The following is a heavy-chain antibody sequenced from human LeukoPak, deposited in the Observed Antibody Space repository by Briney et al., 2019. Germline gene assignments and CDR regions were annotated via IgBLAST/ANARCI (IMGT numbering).Heavy chain of an antibody. CDR2: ISNSDGSS. CDR3: AKSLGVGGYTRYKGFDQ. D-gene: IGHD3-16*02. V-gene: IGHV3-23*01. J-gene: IGHJ4*02. CDR1: GFAFNSFA. Sequence: GGPLRLSCAASGFAFNSFAMNWVRQAPGKGLEWVSSISNSDGSSHYADFVKGRFTISRDNSKNTLHLQMNSLRAEDTAVYYCAKSLGVGGYTRYKGFDQWGQGTLVTVSS.